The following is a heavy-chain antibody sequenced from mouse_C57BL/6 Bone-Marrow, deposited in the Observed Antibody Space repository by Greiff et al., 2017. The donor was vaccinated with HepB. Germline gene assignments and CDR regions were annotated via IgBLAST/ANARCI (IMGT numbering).Heavy chain of an antibody. V-gene: IGHV3-6*01. J-gene: IGHJ2*01. D-gene: IGHD1-2*01. CDR3: ARGILRPYYFDY. Sequence: VQLKESGPGLVKPSQSLSLTCSVTGYSITSGYYWNWIRQFPGNKLEWMGYISYDGSNNYNPSLKNRISITRDTSKNQFFLKLNSVTTEDTATYYCARGILRPYYFDYWGQGTTLTVSS. CDR1: GYSITSGYY. CDR2: ISYDGSN.